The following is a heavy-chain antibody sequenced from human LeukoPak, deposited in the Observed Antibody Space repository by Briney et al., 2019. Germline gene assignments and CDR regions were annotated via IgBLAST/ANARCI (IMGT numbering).Heavy chain of an antibody. CDR2: ISSSGSTL. J-gene: IGHJ4*02. V-gene: IGHV3-11*04. CDR3: ARANYDFWSGSDY. D-gene: IGHD3-3*01. Sequence: GGSLRLSCAASGFTFSDYYMSWIRQAPGKGLEWVSYISSSGSTLYYADSVKGRFTISRDNAKNSLYLQMNSLRAEDTAVYYCARANYDFWSGSDYWGQGTLVTVSS. CDR1: GFTFSDYY.